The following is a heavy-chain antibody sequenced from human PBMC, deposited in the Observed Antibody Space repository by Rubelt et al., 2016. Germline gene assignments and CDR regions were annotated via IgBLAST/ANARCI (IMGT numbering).Heavy chain of an antibody. CDR2: ISAYNGNT. J-gene: IGHJ4*02. CDR3: ARSSGSNYFDY. Sequence: TFTSYGMSWVRQAPGQGLEWMGWISAYNGNTNYAQKLQGRVTMTTDTSTSTAYMELRSLRSEDTAVYYCARSSGSNYFDYWGQGTLVTVSS. D-gene: IGHD6-25*01. V-gene: IGHV1-18*01. CDR1: TFTSYG.